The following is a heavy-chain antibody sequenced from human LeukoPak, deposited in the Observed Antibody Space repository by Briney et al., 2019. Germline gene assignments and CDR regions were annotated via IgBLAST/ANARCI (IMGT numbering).Heavy chain of an antibody. CDR1: GFPFSSYW. D-gene: IGHD5-24*01. V-gene: IGHV3-7*04. Sequence: PRGALRLSCVASGFPFSSYWMTWVRQAPGEGLECVANIKQDGSKKSYVDSVKGRFTISRDNAKNSLYLQMNSLRAEDTAIYYCTRVGYIDEGIDYWGQGTLVTVSS. J-gene: IGHJ4*02. CDR3: TRVGYIDEGIDY. CDR2: IKQDGSKK.